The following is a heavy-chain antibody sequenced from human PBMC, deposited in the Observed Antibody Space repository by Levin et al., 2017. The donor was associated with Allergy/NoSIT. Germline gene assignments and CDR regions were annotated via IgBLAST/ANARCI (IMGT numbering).Heavy chain of an antibody. CDR1: GYTFTGYY. J-gene: IGHJ2*01. D-gene: IGHD3-3*01. Sequence: ASVKVSCKASGYTFTGYYMHWVRQAPGQGLEWMGWINPNSGGTNYAQKFQGRVTMTRDTSISTAYMELSRLRSDDTAVYYCARDLFFAYDFWSGSRYFDLWGRGTLVTVSS. CDR2: INPNSGGT. CDR3: ARDLFFAYDFWSGSRYFDL. V-gene: IGHV1-2*02.